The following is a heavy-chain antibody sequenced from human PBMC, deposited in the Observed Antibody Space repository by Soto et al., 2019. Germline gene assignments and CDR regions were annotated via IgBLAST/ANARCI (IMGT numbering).Heavy chain of an antibody. V-gene: IGHV3-30-3*01. CDR1: GFTFSSYA. Sequence: GGYLRLSCAASGFTFSSYAMHWVRQAPGKGLEWVAVISYDGSNKYYADSVKGRFTISRDNSKNTLYLQMNSLRAEDTAVYYCARDHYGSGSFFSYYYYGMDVWGQGTTVTVSS. CDR3: ARDHYGSGSFFSYYYYGMDV. D-gene: IGHD3-10*01. J-gene: IGHJ6*02. CDR2: ISYDGSNK.